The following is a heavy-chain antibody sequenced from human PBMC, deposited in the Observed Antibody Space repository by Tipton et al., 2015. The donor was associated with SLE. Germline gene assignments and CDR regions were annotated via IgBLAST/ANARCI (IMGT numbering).Heavy chain of an antibody. CDR2: INHSGST. CDR3: ARVAGWIEDAFDI. V-gene: IGHV4-34*01. J-gene: IGHJ3*02. CDR1: GGSFSGYY. D-gene: IGHD2-2*03. Sequence: TLSLTCAVYGGSFSGYYWSWIRQPPGKGLEWIGEINHSGSTNYNPSLKSRVTILVDTSKNQFSLKLSSVTAADTAVYYCARVAGWIEDAFDIWGQGTTVTVSS.